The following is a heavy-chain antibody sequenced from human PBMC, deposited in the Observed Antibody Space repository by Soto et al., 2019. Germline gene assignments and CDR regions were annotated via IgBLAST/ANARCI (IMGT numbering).Heavy chain of an antibody. CDR2: IIPILGIA. D-gene: IGHD5-18*01. CDR3: ARVERTTMLRSDF. CDR1: GGTFSSYT. V-gene: IGHV1-69*02. Sequence: SVKVSCKASGGTFSSYTISWVRQAPGQGLEWMGRIIPILGIANYAQKFQGRVTIMADASTSTAYMELGSLRYDDTAVYYCARVERTTMLRSDFWGQGTLVTVSS. J-gene: IGHJ4*02.